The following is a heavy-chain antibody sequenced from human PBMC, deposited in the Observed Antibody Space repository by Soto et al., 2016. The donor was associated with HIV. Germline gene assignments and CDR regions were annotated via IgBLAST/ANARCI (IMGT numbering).Heavy chain of an antibody. CDR1: GFIFSTYS. J-gene: IGHJ5*02. CDR2: ISSSRNTI. V-gene: IGHV3-48*04. CDR3: ARGGALDGTPSSRAVTVGWFDP. D-gene: IGHD1-26*01. Sequence: EVQLVESGGALVQPGGSLRLSCAASGFIFSTYSMNWVRQAPGKGLEWVAYISSSRNTIYYADSVKGRFTISRDNAKNSLSLQMNSLRAEDSAVYHCARGGALDGTPSSRAVTVGWFDPVGPGNPGHRSPQ.